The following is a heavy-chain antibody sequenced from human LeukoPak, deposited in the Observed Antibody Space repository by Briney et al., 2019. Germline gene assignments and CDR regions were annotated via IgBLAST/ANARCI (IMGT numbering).Heavy chain of an antibody. J-gene: IGHJ4*02. V-gene: IGHV4-39*01. CDR1: GGSISSSSYY. D-gene: IGHD1-26*01. CDR3: ARRSPEAVAGAFDY. CDR2: IYYSGST. Sequence: SETLSLTCTVSGGSISSSSYYWGWIRQPPGKGLKWIGSIYYSGSTYYNPSLKSRVTISVDTSKNQFSLKLSSVTAADTAVYYCARRSPEAVAGAFDYWGQGTLVTVSS.